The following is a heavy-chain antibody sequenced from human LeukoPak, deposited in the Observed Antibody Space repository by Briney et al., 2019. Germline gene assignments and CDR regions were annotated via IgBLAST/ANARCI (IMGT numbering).Heavy chain of an antibody. CDR2: ISAYNGNT. J-gene: IGHJ4*02. Sequence: ASVKVSCKASGYTFTSYGISWVRQAPGQGLECMGWISAYNGNTNYAQKLQGRVTMTTDTSTSTAYMELRSLRSDDTAVYYCARGITMVRGVILVFDYWGQGTLVTVSS. D-gene: IGHD3-10*01. V-gene: IGHV1-18*01. CDR3: ARGITMVRGVILVFDY. CDR1: GYTFTSYG.